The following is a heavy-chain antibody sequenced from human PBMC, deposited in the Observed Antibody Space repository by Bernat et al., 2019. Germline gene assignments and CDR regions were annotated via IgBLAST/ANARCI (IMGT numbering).Heavy chain of an antibody. J-gene: IGHJ4*02. CDR2: IWYDGTKK. CDR3: AREPLRGGDYFDF. V-gene: IGHV3-33*01. CDR1: GFTFSNYG. D-gene: IGHD3-16*01. Sequence: QVQLVESGGGVVQPGRSLRLSCAASGFTFSNYGIHWVRQAPGKGLEWVTVIWYDGTKKYYADSVKGRFTLSRDNSKNTVSLQMNSLRAEDTAVYYCAREPLRGGDYFDFWGQGTLVTVSS.